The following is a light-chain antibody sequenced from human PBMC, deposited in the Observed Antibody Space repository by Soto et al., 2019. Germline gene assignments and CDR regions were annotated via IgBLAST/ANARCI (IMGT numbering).Light chain of an antibody. Sequence: QSVLTQPPSASGTPGQRVSISCSGSSSNIGSNTVSWYQQLPGTAPKLLIHSTNQRPSGVPDRFSGSKSGASASLAISGLQSEDEADYYCAAWDDSLNGSVFGTGTKVTVL. CDR1: SSNIGSNT. CDR2: STN. V-gene: IGLV1-44*01. CDR3: AAWDDSLNGSV. J-gene: IGLJ1*01.